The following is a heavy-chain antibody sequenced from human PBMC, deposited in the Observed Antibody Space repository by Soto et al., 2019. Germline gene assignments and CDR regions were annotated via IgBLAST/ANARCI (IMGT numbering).Heavy chain of an antibody. V-gene: IGHV1-2*04. CDR3: ARTVRGVDYYYYGMDV. CDR2: INPNSGGT. J-gene: IGHJ6*02. CDR1: GYTFTGYY. Sequence: QVQLVQSGAEVKKPGASVKVSCKASGYTFTGYYMHWVRQAPGQGLEWMGWINPNSGGTNYAQKFQGWVTMTRDTSISTAYMELSRRRSDDTAVYYCARTVRGVDYYYYGMDVWGQGTTVTVSS. D-gene: IGHD3-10*01.